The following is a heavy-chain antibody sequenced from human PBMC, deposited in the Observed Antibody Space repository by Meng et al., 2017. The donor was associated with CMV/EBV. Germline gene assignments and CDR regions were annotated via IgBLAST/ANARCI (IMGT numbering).Heavy chain of an antibody. J-gene: IGHJ4*02. D-gene: IGHD6-19*01. Sequence: GGSLRLSCAASGFTFTSYAMTWVRQAPGKGLEWVSTVGLSGDIAHYVDSVKGRFTISRDNSKNTVSLEMNSLRADDTAVYYCARGQRLANYFFDYWGQGTLVTVSS. CDR3: ARGQRLANYFFDY. CDR1: GFTFTSYA. V-gene: IGHV3-23*01. CDR2: VGLSGDIA.